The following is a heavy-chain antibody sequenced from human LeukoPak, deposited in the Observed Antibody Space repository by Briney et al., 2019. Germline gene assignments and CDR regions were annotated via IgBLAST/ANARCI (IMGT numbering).Heavy chain of an antibody. D-gene: IGHD3-10*01. Sequence: GGSLRLSCAASGFTFSSYGMHWVRQAPGKGLEWVAFIRYDGSNKYYADSVKGRSTISRDNSKNTLYLQMNSLRAEDTAVYYCAKDLLWFGELGEYYFDYWGQGTLVTVSS. CDR3: AKDLLWFGELGEYYFDY. CDR2: IRYDGSNK. CDR1: GFTFSSYG. J-gene: IGHJ4*02. V-gene: IGHV3-30*02.